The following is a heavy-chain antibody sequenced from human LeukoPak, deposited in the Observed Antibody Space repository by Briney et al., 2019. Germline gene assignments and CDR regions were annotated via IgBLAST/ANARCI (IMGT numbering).Heavy chain of an antibody. CDR1: GFTFSSYA. CDR2: ISGGGGST. J-gene: IGHJ4*02. CDR3: AKGGKWDVTPFDY. V-gene: IGHV3-23*01. Sequence: GGSLRLSCAASGFTFSSYAMSWVRQAPGKGLGWVSTISGGGGSTYYADSVKGRFTISRDNSKNTLYLQVNSLRAEDTAVYYCAKGGKWDVTPFDYWGQGTLVTVSS. D-gene: IGHD1-26*01.